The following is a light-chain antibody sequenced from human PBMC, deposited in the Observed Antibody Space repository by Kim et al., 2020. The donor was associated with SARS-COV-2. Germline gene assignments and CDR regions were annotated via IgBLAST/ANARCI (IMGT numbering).Light chain of an antibody. J-gene: IGLJ3*02. CDR1: NVGGKS. Sequence: PGGTAIITCEEENVGGKSVHWYQQKAGHSPVLVIRYDSDRPSGIPKRFSGSNAGNTATLTISGVEDGDEADYYCQVWNSDNDDRGVFGRGTQLTVL. V-gene: IGLV3-21*01. CDR2: YDS. CDR3: QVWNSDNDDRGV.